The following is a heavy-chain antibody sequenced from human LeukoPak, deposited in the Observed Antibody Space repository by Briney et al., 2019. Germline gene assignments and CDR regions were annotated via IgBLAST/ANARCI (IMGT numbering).Heavy chain of an antibody. J-gene: IGHJ4*02. CDR3: ATAPSPGLGFCSGASCYPDY. CDR1: GYTFTDYY. Sequence: ASVKVSCKASGYTFTDYYIHWVRQAPGQGLEWMGWINPNNGGTNFPQQFQDRATLTRDTSVNTAYMELSRLKSDDTAVYFCATAPSPGLGFCSGASCYPDYWGQGTLVTVSS. V-gene: IGHV1-2*02. CDR2: INPNNGGT. D-gene: IGHD2-2*01.